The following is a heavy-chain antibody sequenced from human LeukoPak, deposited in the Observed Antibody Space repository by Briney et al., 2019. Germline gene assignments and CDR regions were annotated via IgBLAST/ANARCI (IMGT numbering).Heavy chain of an antibody. D-gene: IGHD3-10*01. V-gene: IGHV1-18*01. CDR1: GYTFTSYG. CDR2: ISAYNGNT. Sequence: GASVKVSCKASGYTFTSYGISWVRQAPGQGLEWMGWISAYNGNTIYAQKLQGRVTMTTDTPTSTAYMELRSLRSEDTAVYYCARSRITVPPFDPWGQGTLATVSS. J-gene: IGHJ5*02. CDR3: ARSRITVPPFDP.